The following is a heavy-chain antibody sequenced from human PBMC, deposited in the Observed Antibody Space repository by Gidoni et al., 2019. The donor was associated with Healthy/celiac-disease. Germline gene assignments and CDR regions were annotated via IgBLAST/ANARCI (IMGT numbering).Heavy chain of an antibody. J-gene: IGHJ3*02. CDR2: ISGSGGST. D-gene: IGHD6-13*01. Sequence: EVQLLESGGGLVQPGGSLRLSCVAPGFTFSSYAISWVRQAPGKALEWVSAISGSGGSTYYADSVKGRFTISRDNSKNTLYLQMNSLRAEDTAVYYCANPSGSSTEEAQSDDAFDIWGQGTMVTVSS. CDR1: GFTFSSYA. CDR3: ANPSGSSTEEAQSDDAFDI. V-gene: IGHV3-23*01.